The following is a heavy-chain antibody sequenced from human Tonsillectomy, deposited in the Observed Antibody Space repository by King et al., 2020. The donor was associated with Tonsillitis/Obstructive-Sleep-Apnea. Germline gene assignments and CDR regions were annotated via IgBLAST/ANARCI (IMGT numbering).Heavy chain of an antibody. J-gene: IGHJ4*02. Sequence: DVQLVESGGGLLKPGGSLRLSCVVSGFTFSNAWMSWVRQAPGKGLEWVGRIKSKTDGGTTDYAAPVKGSFTISRDDSKNTLYLQMNSLKTEDTAMYYCTGRNQVDYWGQGTLGTVSS. D-gene: IGHD1-14*01. CDR2: IKSKTDGGTT. CDR3: TGRNQVDY. CDR1: GFTFSNAW. V-gene: IGHV3-15*01.